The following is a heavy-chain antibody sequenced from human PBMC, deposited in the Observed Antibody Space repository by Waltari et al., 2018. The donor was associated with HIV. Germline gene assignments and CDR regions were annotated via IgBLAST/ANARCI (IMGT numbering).Heavy chain of an antibody. CDR1: RFTFSCYA. CDR3: AKGASGWSPGY. J-gene: IGHJ4*02. Sequence: QVQLVEYGGGVVQPGRSLSLSSYASRFTFSCYAMDWVRQAPGKGLEWVAVISYYGDNKYYADSVKGRFTISRDNSKNTLYLQMNSLRAEDTAVYYCAKGASGWSPGYWGQGTLVTVSS. D-gene: IGHD6-19*01. V-gene: IGHV3-30*18. CDR2: ISYYGDNK.